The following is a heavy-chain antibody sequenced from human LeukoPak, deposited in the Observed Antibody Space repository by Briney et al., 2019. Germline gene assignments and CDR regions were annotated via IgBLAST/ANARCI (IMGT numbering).Heavy chain of an antibody. D-gene: IGHD3-9*01. Sequence: ESGPTLVKPTQTLTLTCTFSGFSLSTSEVGVGWIRQPPGKALEWLALIYWNDDKRYRPSLKSRLTITKDTSKNQVVLTMTNMDPVDTATYYCAHRRSVPVLRYFEFDYWGQGTLVTVSS. CDR3: AHRRSVPVLRYFEFDY. CDR2: IYWNDDK. V-gene: IGHV2-5*01. J-gene: IGHJ4*02. CDR1: GFSLSTSEVG.